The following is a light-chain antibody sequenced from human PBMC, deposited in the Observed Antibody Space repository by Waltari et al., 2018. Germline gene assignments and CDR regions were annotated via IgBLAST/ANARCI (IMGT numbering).Light chain of an antibody. Sequence: QSVLTQPPSVSGAPGQRVTISCTGSSSNIGAGYEVHWYQQLPGTAPKLLIYGNSNRPSGVPDRFSGSKSGTSASLAITGLQAEDEADYYCQSYDSSLSGLLRVFGGGTKLTVL. CDR2: GNS. CDR3: QSYDSSLSGLLRV. CDR1: SSNIGAGYE. V-gene: IGLV1-40*01. J-gene: IGLJ3*02.